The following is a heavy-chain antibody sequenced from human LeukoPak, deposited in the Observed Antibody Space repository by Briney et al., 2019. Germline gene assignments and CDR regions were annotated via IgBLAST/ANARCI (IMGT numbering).Heavy chain of an antibody. D-gene: IGHD6-19*01. V-gene: IGHV3-72*01. CDR3: AKAVTGTGGREVPHAFDI. Sequence: PGGSLRLSCAASGFTFSDHYMDWVRQAPGKGLEWVGRTRNKANSYTTEYAASVKGRFTISRDDSKNSLYLQMNSLRAEDTAVFYCAKAVTGTGGREVPHAFDIWGQGTMVTVSS. J-gene: IGHJ3*02. CDR2: TRNKANSYTT. CDR1: GFTFSDHY.